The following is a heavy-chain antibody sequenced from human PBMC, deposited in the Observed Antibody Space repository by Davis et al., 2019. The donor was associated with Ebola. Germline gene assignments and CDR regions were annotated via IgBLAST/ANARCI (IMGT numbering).Heavy chain of an antibody. D-gene: IGHD6-13*01. Sequence: SVKVSCKASGGTFSSYTITWVRQAPGQGLEWMGRIIPILGTANYAQKFQGRVTITRDTSANTAYLELSSLRSEHTAVYYCARSNSWYRDIWGQETQVIVSS. V-gene: IGHV1-69*08. CDR3: ARSNSWYRDI. J-gene: IGHJ4*02. CDR1: GGTFSSYT. CDR2: IIPILGTA.